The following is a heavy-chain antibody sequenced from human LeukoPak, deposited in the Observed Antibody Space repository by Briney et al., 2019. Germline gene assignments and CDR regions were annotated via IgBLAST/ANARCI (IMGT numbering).Heavy chain of an antibody. J-gene: IGHJ4*02. V-gene: IGHV3-30*04. CDR2: ISYDGSNK. CDR1: GFTFSSYA. CDR3: ARERRGSVDY. Sequence: GGSLRLSCAASGFTFSSYAMHWLRQAPGKGLEWVAVISYDGSNKYYADSVKGRFTISRDDSKNTLYLQMNSLRAEDTAVYYCARERRGSVDYWGQGTLVTGSS. D-gene: IGHD3-10*01.